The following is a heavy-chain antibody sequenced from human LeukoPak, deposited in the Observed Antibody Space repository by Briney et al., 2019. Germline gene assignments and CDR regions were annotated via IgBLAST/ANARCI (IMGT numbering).Heavy chain of an antibody. CDR3: ARGYDSGGYYAYFDY. J-gene: IGHJ4*02. V-gene: IGHV4-34*12. D-gene: IGHD3-22*01. Sequence: SETLSLTCTVYGGSFRGYYWTWIRQSPGKGLQWIGEVIHSGATNYNPSLTSRLIISVDTSGNQFSLKLSSVTAADTAVYYCARGYDSGGYYAYFDYWGQGALVTVSS. CDR1: GGSFRGYY. CDR2: VIHSGAT.